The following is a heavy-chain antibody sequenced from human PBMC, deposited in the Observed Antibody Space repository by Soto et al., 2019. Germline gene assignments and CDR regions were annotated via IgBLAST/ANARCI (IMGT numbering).Heavy chain of an antibody. CDR1: GFTFSNYG. CDR2: ISYDGSSS. D-gene: IGHD5-12*01. Sequence: GGSLRLSCAASGFTFSNYGMHWVRQAPGKGLEWVAVISYDGSSSYYADSVKGRFTISRDNSKNTLYLQMKSLRAEDTAVYYCAKMGFRSSTGSYDYTMDVWGQGTTVTVSS. V-gene: IGHV3-30*18. J-gene: IGHJ6*02. CDR3: AKMGFRSSTGSYDYTMDV.